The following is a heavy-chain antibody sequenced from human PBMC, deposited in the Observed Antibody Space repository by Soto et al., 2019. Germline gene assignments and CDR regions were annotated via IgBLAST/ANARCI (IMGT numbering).Heavy chain of an antibody. CDR3: ARDTILEAPPHY. J-gene: IGHJ4*02. CDR2: IKQDGSEK. D-gene: IGHD2-2*02. Sequence: GGSLRLSCVASGFTFSNYWMSWVRQAPGKGLEWVANIKQDGSEKYYVDSVKGRFTISRDNAKNSLYLQMNSLRAEDTAVYYCARDTILEAPPHYWGQGTLVTVSS. CDR1: GFTFSNYW. V-gene: IGHV3-7*03.